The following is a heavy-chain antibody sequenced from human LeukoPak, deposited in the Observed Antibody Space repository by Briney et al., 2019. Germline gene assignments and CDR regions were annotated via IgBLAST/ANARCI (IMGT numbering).Heavy chain of an antibody. D-gene: IGHD2-2*01. J-gene: IGHJ4*02. V-gene: IGHV3-23*01. CDR2: ISGSGGST. CDR3: ANSVVQAAIPTYY. Sequence: GWSLILCCAAPGFTFSSYTVMWVRQAPVKGLETGSAISGSGGSTYYADSVNEPFTIYRDNSKNQLYLQMNSRRADDTALYYCANSVVQAAIPTYYWGQGTLVTVSS. CDR1: GFTFSSYT.